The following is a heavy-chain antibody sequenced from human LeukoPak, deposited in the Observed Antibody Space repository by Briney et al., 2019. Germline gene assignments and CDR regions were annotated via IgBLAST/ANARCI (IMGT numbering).Heavy chain of an antibody. CDR1: GYTFSSYG. J-gene: IGHJ4*02. CDR3: ARDFGSYYDSSGYPLGY. D-gene: IGHD3-22*01. V-gene: IGHV1-46*04. CDR2: INPSGGNT. Sequence: ASVKVSCKASGYTFSSYGITWVRQAPGQGFEWMGIINPSGGNTNYAQKLQGRVTMTRDTSTSTVYMELSSLRSEDTAVYYCARDFGSYYDSSGYPLGYWGQGTLVTVSS.